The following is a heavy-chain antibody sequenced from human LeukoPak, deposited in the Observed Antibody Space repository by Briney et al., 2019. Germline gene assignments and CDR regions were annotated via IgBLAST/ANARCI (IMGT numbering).Heavy chain of an antibody. V-gene: IGHV2-5*02. CDR2: IYWDDDK. Sequence: ESGPTLVKPTQTLTLTCTFSGFSLSTSGVGVGWIRQPPGKALEWLALIYWDDDKRYSPSLKSRLTITKDTSKNQVVLTMTNMDPVDTATYYCAHRGFYCSSTSCHDAFDIWGQGTMVTVSS. CDR3: AHRGFYCSSTSCHDAFDI. J-gene: IGHJ3*02. CDR1: GFSLSTSGVG. D-gene: IGHD2-2*01.